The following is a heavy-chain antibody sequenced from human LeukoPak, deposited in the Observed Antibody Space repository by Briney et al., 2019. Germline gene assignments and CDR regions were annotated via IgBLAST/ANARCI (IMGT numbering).Heavy chain of an antibody. CDR3: GRGVVGATALGY. CDR2: ISKTGST. Sequence: SETLSLACTVSSGSISSGSYYWSWIRQPAGKELEWIGRISKTGSTSYNPSLMSRVTMSVDTSNNQFSLRLSSATAADTAVYYCGRGVVGATALGYWGQGILVTVAS. D-gene: IGHD1-26*01. V-gene: IGHV4-61*02. CDR1: SGSISSGSYY. J-gene: IGHJ4*02.